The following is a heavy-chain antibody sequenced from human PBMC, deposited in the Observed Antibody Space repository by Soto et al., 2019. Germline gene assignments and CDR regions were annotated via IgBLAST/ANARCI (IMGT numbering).Heavy chain of an antibody. CDR3: ARYYYDTSGYYYDY. J-gene: IGHJ4*02. D-gene: IGHD3-22*01. Sequence: SETLSLTCTVSGGSISSYYWSWIRQPPGKGLEWIGYIYYNGTTNYNPSLKSRVTMSVGTSKNQFSLKLSSVAAADTAVYYCARYYYDTSGYYYDYWGQGSLVTVSS. CDR2: IYYNGTT. V-gene: IGHV4-59*13. CDR1: GGSISSYY.